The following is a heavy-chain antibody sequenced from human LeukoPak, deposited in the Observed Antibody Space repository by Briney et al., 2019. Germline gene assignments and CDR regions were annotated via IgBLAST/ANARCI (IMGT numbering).Heavy chain of an antibody. CDR1: GFTFSSYA. Sequence: PGGSLRLSCAASGFTFSSYAMSWVRQAPGKGLEWVSAISGSGGSTYYADSVKGRFTISRDNSKNTLYLQMNSLRAEDTAVYYCAKVKYYDFWSGYYGWGQGTLVTVSS. J-gene: IGHJ4*02. CDR3: AKVKYYDFWSGYYG. D-gene: IGHD3-3*01. CDR2: ISGSGGST. V-gene: IGHV3-23*01.